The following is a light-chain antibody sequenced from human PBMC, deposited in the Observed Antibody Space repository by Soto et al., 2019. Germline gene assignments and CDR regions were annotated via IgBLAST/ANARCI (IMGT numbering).Light chain of an antibody. CDR1: QSVSSY. J-gene: IGKJ5*01. CDR2: DSS. Sequence: IVLTQSPGTMSLSPGERATLSCRASQSVSSYLAWYQQKPGQAPRLLIYDSSNRATGIPARFSGSGSGTAFALSISSLAPEDFAVYYCQQRSNWSQITFGQRPRLEIK. V-gene: IGKV3-11*01. CDR3: QQRSNWSQIT.